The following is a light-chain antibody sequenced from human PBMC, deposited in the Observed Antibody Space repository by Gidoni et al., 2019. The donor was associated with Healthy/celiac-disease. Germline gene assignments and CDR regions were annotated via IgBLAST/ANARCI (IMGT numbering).Light chain of an antibody. CDR1: SSNIGSNT. Sequence: QSVLTQPPSASRTPGQRVTISCSGSSSNIGSNTVNWYQQLPGTAPNLLIYSNNQRPSGVPDRFSGSKSGTSASLAISGLQSEDEADYYCAAWDDSLNGRVFGGGTKLTVL. CDR3: AAWDDSLNGRV. CDR2: SNN. J-gene: IGLJ3*02. V-gene: IGLV1-44*01.